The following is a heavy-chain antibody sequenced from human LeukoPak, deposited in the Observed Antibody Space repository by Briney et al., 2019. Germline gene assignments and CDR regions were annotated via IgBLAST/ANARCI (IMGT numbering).Heavy chain of an antibody. CDR3: ARQAGGFCYFDL. V-gene: IGHV4-59*08. Sequence: PSETPSLTCTLSGGSISSYYGRSIRQPPGEGLWWIGHIYYRGGANYNPSLKSRVAISVDASKNQVYWNLSCVTAADTAVYYCARQAGGFCYFDLWGRGTLVTVSS. CDR2: IYYRGGA. CDR1: GGSISSYY. J-gene: IGHJ2*01. D-gene: IGHD6-19*01.